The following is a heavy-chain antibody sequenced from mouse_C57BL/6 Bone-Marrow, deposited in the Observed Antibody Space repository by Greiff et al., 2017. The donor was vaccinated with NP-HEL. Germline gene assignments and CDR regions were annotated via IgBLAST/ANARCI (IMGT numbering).Heavy chain of an antibody. Sequence: EVKLVESGGDLVKPGGSLKLSCAASGFTFSSYGMSWVRQTPDKRLEWVATIRSGGSYTYYPDSVKGRFTISRDNAKNTLYLQMSSLKSEDTAMYYCASHYYGSSLDYWGQGTTLTVSS. V-gene: IGHV5-6*02. CDR2: IRSGGSYT. J-gene: IGHJ2*01. CDR1: GFTFSSYG. CDR3: ASHYYGSSLDY. D-gene: IGHD1-1*01.